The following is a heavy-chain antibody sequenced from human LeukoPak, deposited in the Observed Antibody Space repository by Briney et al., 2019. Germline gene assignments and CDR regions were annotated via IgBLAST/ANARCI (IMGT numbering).Heavy chain of an antibody. Sequence: GGSLRLSCAASGFSFSSNGMHWVRQAPGKGLEWVSYISSSGSTIYYADSVKGRFTISRDNAKNSLYLQMNSLRAEDTAVYYCARTGYYYDSSGYYFDYWGQGTLVTVSS. CDR1: GFSFSSNG. V-gene: IGHV3-48*04. J-gene: IGHJ4*02. CDR2: ISSSGSTI. CDR3: ARTGYYYDSSGYYFDY. D-gene: IGHD3-22*01.